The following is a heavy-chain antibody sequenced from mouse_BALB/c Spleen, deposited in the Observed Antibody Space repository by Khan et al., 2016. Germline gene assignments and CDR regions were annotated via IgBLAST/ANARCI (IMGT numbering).Heavy chain of an antibody. CDR1: GYTFTNYG. Sequence: QFQLVQSGPELKKPGETVKISCKASGYTFTNYGVHWVKQAPGKGLKWMGWINTNTGAPPYAAEFTGRFAFSLETSDSTAFLQIDNLTNEDTATDFCARWYGNYAVDYWGQRTSDTVSS. J-gene: IGHJ4*01. CDR3: ARWYGNYAVDY. CDR2: INTNTGAP. D-gene: IGHD2-10*02. V-gene: IGHV9-3*02.